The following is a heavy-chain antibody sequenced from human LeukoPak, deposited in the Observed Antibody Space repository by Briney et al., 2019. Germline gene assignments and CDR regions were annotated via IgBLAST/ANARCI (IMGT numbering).Heavy chain of an antibody. CDR3: ARDGSGSYREWVFDY. Sequence: GGSLRLSCAASGFTFSSYAMHWVRQAPGKGLEWVAVISYDGSNKYYADSVKGRFTISRDNSKNTLYLQMNSLRAEDTAVYYCARDGSGSYREWVFDYWGQGTLVTVSS. V-gene: IGHV3-30*04. CDR1: GFTFSSYA. D-gene: IGHD3-10*01. J-gene: IGHJ4*02. CDR2: ISYDGSNK.